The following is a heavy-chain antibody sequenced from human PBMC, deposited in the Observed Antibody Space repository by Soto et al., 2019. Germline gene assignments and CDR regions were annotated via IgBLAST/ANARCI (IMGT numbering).Heavy chain of an antibody. CDR3: ARVPGRL. V-gene: IGHV3-53*02. Sequence: QLVETGGGLIQPGTSLTLSCAASGFSVSRNYMTWVRQAPGKGLEWVSFVYSGGATFYADSVKGRFILSRDDSQNTTYLQMNTLRAEDTAVYYCARVPGRLWGRGTLVTVAS. D-gene: IGHD3-10*01. J-gene: IGHJ4*02. CDR1: GFSVSRNY. CDR2: VYSGGAT.